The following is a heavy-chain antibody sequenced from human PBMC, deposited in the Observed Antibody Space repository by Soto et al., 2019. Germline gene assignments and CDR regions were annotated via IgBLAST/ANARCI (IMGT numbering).Heavy chain of an antibody. Sequence: LSLTCTVSGGSISSGDYYWSWIRQPPGKGLEWIGYIYYSGSTYYNPSLKSRVTISVDTSKNQFSLKLSSVTAADTAVYYCARDPIVATSAFDYWGQGTLVTVSS. CDR2: IYYSGST. D-gene: IGHD5-12*01. J-gene: IGHJ4*02. CDR1: GGSISSGDYY. V-gene: IGHV4-30-4*01. CDR3: ARDPIVATSAFDY.